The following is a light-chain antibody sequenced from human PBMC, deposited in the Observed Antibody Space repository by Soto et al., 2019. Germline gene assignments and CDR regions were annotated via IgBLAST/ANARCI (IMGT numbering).Light chain of an antibody. V-gene: IGLV1-40*01. CDR2: AST. CDR3: QSYDTGLTGHVL. Sequence: QSVLTQPPSVSRAPGQRITISCSGNSSNIGAGFDVHWYQQLPGAAPKLLIYASTNRPSGVPDRFSGSKSDTSASLAITGLQIDDEADYYCQSYDTGLTGHVLFGGGTKVTVL. CDR1: SSNIGAGFD. J-gene: IGLJ2*01.